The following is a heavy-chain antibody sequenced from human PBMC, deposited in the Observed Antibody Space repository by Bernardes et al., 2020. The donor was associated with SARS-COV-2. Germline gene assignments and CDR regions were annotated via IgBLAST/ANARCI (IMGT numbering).Heavy chain of an antibody. CDR2: INSDGSST. V-gene: IGHV3-74*01. Sequence: GGSLRLSCAASGFSYSSYWMHWVRQAPGKGLVWVSRINSDGSSTSYADSVKGRFTISRDNAKNTLYLQMNSLRAEDTAVYYCATIACISCYTDYWGQGTLVTVSS. CDR1: GFSYSSYW. D-gene: IGHD2-2*02. CDR3: ATIACISCYTDY. J-gene: IGHJ4*02.